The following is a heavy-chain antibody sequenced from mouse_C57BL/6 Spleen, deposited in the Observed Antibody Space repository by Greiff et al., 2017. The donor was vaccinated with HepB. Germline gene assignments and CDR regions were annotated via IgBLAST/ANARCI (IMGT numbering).Heavy chain of an antibody. CDR1: GYAFSSSW. D-gene: IGHD2-4*01. CDR3: ARRDDCDVTDYYAMDY. V-gene: IGHV1-82*01. J-gene: IGHJ4*01. CDR2: IYPGDGDT. Sequence: QVQLKESGPELVKPGASVKISCKASGYAFSSSWMNWVKQRPGKGLEWIGRIYPGDGDTNYNGKFKGKATLTADKSSSTAYMQLSSLTSEDSAVYVCARRDDCDVTDYYAMDYWGQGTSVTVSS.